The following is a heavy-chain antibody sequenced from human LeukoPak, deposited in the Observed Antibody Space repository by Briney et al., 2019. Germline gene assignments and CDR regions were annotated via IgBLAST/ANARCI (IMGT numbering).Heavy chain of an antibody. CDR1: GFTFTKCA. CDR2: TATGDTA. Sequence: GGSLRLSCVASGFTFTKCAMSWIRQAPGKGLEWVAITATGDTAYYADSVKGQFTISRDNSRNTVYMQMDSLRAEDTAIYYCAGDRNSDWYSPLDYWGQGSQVTVSP. J-gene: IGHJ4*02. CDR3: AGDRNSDWYSPLDY. D-gene: IGHD6-19*01. V-gene: IGHV3-23*01.